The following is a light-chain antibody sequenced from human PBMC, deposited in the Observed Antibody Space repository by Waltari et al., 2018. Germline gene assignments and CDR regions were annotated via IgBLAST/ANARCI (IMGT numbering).Light chain of an antibody. CDR2: EDN. CDR1: SGSIASNY. CDR3: QSYDSSTLWV. V-gene: IGLV6-57*02. J-gene: IGLJ3*02. Sequence: NFMLTPPHSVSESPGKTVTISCTGRSGSIASNYVQCYQQRPGSAPTTVIYEDNQRPPGVPDRFSGSIDSSSNSASLTISGLKTEDEADYYYQSYDSSTLWVFGGGTKLTVL.